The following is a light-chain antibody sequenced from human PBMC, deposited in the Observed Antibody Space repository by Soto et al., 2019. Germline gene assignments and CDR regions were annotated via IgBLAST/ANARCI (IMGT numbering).Light chain of an antibody. V-gene: IGKV1-27*01. Sequence: DFQMTQSPTSLSASVGDRVTITCRARQGIRNFVAWYQQKPGKAPKLLIYAASTLQSGVPSRFSGSGSGTDFTLTINSLQPEDVATYSCQKYSSVPVFGPGTKVEIK. CDR1: QGIRNF. CDR2: AAS. CDR3: QKYSSVPV. J-gene: IGKJ3*01.